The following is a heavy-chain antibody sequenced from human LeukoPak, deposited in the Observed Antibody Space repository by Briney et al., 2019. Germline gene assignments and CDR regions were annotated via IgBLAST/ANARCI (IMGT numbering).Heavy chain of an antibody. Sequence: ASVKGPCKASGYTFTGYYMHWVRQAPGQGLEWMGWINPNSGGTNYAQKFQGRVTMTRDTSISTAYMELSRLRSDDTAVYYCARGTMIVVATEFDYWGQGTLVTVSS. J-gene: IGHJ4*02. CDR3: ARGTMIVVATEFDY. CDR2: INPNSGGT. D-gene: IGHD3-22*01. CDR1: GYTFTGYY. V-gene: IGHV1-2*02.